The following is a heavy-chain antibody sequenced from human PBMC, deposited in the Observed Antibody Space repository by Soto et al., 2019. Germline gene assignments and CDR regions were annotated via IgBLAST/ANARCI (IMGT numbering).Heavy chain of an antibody. CDR2: IYYSGST. D-gene: IGHD1-26*01. V-gene: IGHV4-31*03. Sequence: QVQLQESGPGLVKPSQTLSLTCTVSGGSISSGGYYWSWIRQHPGKGLERIGYIYYSGSTYYNPSLKSRVTISVDTSKDQFSLKLSSVTAADTAVYYCARVDTSMGATCASYWGQGTLGTVSS. J-gene: IGHJ4*02. CDR3: ARVDTSMGATCASY. CDR1: GGSISSGGYY.